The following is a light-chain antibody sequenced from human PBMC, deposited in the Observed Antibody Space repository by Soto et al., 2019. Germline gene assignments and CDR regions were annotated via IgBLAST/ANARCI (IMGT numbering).Light chain of an antibody. CDR1: SSDVDGSNH. V-gene: IGLV2-14*03. CDR3: SSFTSSSTLV. Sequence: QSALTQPASVSGSPGQSVTIYCTGTSSDVDGSNHVSWYQQHPDKVPKLIIYAVSNRPSGISNRFSGSTSGNTASLTISGLQAEDEANYYGSSFTSSSTLVFGGGTKLTVL. J-gene: IGLJ2*01. CDR2: AVS.